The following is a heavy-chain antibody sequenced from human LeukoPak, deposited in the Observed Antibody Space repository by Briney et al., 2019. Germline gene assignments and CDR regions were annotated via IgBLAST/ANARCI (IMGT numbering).Heavy chain of an antibody. CDR1: GGSISSYY. J-gene: IGHJ6*02. CDR3: ARDVDTAMVTYGMDV. CDR2: IYTSGST. V-gene: IGHV4-4*07. D-gene: IGHD5-18*01. Sequence: SETLSLTCTVSGGSISSYYWSWIRQPPGKGLEWIGRIYTSGSTNYNPSLKSRVTMSVDTSKNQFSLKLSSVTAADTAVYYCARDVDTAMVTYGMDVWGQGTTVTVSS.